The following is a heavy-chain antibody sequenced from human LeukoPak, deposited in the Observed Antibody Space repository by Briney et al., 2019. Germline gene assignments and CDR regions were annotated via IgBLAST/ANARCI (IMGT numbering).Heavy chain of an antibody. J-gene: IGHJ3*02. CDR1: GFTVSSNY. CDR3: AREVVPAVDAFDI. CDR2: IYSGGST. Sequence: GGSLRLSCAASGFTVSSNYMSWVRQAPGKGLEWVSVIYSGGSTYYADSVKGRFTISRDNSKNTLYLQMNSLRAEDTAVYYCAREVVPAVDAFDIWGQGTMVTVCS. D-gene: IGHD2-2*01. V-gene: IGHV3-53*01.